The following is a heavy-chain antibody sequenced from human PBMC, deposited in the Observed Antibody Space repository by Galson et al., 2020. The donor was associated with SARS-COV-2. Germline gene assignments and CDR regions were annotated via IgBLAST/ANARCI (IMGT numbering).Heavy chain of an antibody. CDR1: GFSLSTSGVG. D-gene: IGHD3-22*01. CDR2: IYWDDDK. Sequence: SGPTLVKPTQTLTLTCTFSGFSLSTSGVGVGWIRQPPGKALEWLALIYWDDDKRYSPSLKSRLTITKDTSKNQVVLTMTNMDPVDTATYYCWAHGESGYYPPGEFDYWGQGTLVTVSS. CDR3: WAHGESGYYPPGEFDY. J-gene: IGHJ4*02. V-gene: IGHV2-5*02.